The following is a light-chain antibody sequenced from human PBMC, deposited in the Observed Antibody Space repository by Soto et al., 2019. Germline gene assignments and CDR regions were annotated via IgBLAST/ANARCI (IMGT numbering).Light chain of an antibody. Sequence: ERVMTQSPATLSVSPGERATLSCRASQSVSSNLAWYQQKPGQAPRLLIFGATTRATGIPARFSGSVSGTEFTLTISSLQSEDFAVYYCQQYNNWPRGTFGHGTKLEIK. CDR1: QSVSSN. CDR2: GAT. J-gene: IGKJ2*02. CDR3: QQYNNWPRGT. V-gene: IGKV3-15*01.